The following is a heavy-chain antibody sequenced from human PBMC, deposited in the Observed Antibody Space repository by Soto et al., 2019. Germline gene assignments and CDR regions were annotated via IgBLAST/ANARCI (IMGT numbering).Heavy chain of an antibody. CDR2: ISSSSSTI. Sequence: XXSLRLSFAASGFTFSRFAMRWIPQAPGKGLELVSYISSSSSTIYYADSVKGRFTISRDNAKNSLYLQMNRMRAEDTAVYYCARDYSSYGPFDYWGQGTLVTVSS. V-gene: IGHV3-48*01. D-gene: IGHD5-18*01. CDR3: ARDYSSYGPFDY. J-gene: IGHJ4*02. CDR1: GFTFSRFA.